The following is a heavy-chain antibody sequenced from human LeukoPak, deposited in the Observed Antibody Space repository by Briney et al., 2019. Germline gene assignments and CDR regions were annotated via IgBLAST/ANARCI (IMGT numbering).Heavy chain of an antibody. V-gene: IGHV3-21*01. CDR3: ARVHYYDSSGYYA. CDR1: GFTFSSYN. J-gene: IGHJ5*02. D-gene: IGHD3-22*01. Sequence: PGGSLRPSCAASGFTFSSYNMNWVRQAPGKGLEWVSSISSSSSYIYYADSVKGRFTISRDNAKNSLYLQMNSLRAEDTAVYYCARVHYYDSSGYYAWGQGTLVTVSS. CDR2: ISSSSSYI.